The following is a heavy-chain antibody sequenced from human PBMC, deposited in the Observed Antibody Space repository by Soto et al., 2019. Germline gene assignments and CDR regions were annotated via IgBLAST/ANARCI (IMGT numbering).Heavy chain of an antibody. Sequence: QLQLQESGPGLVKPSETLSLTCTVSGDSISVSPYFWGWIRQPPGKGLEWIASIFYDGCTVYTPSHKSLAFISVHTSNTPFSLKMTSVADADTAIYFCARLQAAVPHYWGQGTLVIVSS. D-gene: IGHD6-13*01. CDR2: IFYDGCT. V-gene: IGHV4-39*01. CDR1: GDSISVSPYF. CDR3: ARLQAAVPHY. J-gene: IGHJ4*02.